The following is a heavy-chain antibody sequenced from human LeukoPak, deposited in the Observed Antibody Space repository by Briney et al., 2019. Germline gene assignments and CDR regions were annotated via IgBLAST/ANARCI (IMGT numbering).Heavy chain of an antibody. J-gene: IGHJ3*02. D-gene: IGHD1-1*01. V-gene: IGHV4-30-2*01. CDR1: GGSISSGGYY. CDR3: ARDGPVQLEEEESHDAFDI. Sequence: SETLSLTCTVSGGSISSGGYYWSWIRQPPGKGLEWIGYIYHSGGTYYNPSLKSRVTISVDTSKNQFSLKLSSVTAADTAVYYCARDGPVQLEEEESHDAFDIWGQGTMVTVSS. CDR2: IYHSGGT.